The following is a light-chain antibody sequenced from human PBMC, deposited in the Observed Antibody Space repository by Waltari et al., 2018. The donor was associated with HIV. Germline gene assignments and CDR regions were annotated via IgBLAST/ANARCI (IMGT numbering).Light chain of an antibody. V-gene: IGLV2-23*02. Sequence: QSALTQPASVSGSPGQSITISCTGTSSDVGAYNLVSWYQQHPGKAPKVMIFEVTKRPLGVSGRFPGSRSCNPASLAISGLQAGDEGDYYCCSYRGTGVLFGGGTKVTVL. CDR2: EVT. CDR1: SSDVGAYNL. CDR3: CSYRGTGVL. J-gene: IGLJ2*01.